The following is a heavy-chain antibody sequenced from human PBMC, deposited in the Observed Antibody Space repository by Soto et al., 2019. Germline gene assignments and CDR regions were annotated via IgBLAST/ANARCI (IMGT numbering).Heavy chain of an antibody. CDR2: ISAYNGNT. J-gene: IGHJ4*02. D-gene: IGHD1-7*01. Sequence: RASVKVSCKASGYTFTSYGISWVRQAPGQGLEWMGWISAYNGNTNYAQKLQGRVTMTTDTSTSTAYMELRSLRSDDTAVYYCTTWNYGYFDYWGQGTLVTVSS. CDR1: GYTFTSYG. V-gene: IGHV1-18*04. CDR3: TTWNYGYFDY.